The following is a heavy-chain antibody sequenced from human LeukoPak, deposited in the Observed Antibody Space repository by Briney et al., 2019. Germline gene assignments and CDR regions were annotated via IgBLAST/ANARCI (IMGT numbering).Heavy chain of an antibody. Sequence: GGSLRLSCAASGFTFSSYAMSWVRQAPGKGLEWVSAISGCDGSTYYADSVKGRFTISRDNSKNTLYLQMNSLRAEDTAVYYCAKLVSPSPKYYYGSGLPDYWGQGTQVTVSS. J-gene: IGHJ4*02. CDR2: ISGCDGST. CDR3: AKLVSPSPKYYYGSGLPDY. CDR1: GFTFSSYA. V-gene: IGHV3-23*01. D-gene: IGHD3-10*01.